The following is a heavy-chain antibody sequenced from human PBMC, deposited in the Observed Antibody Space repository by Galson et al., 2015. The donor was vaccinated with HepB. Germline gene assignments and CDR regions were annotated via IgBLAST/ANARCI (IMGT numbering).Heavy chain of an antibody. V-gene: IGHV3-43*01. Sequence: SLRLSCAASGFTFDDYTMHWVRQAPGKSLEWASLISWDGTTTYYADSVKGRFTISRDNSKNSLYLQMSSLTTEDTALYFCSRAMDIVRVSVAMDVWGQGTTVTVSS. D-gene: IGHD2-2*03. CDR3: SRAMDIVRVSVAMDV. J-gene: IGHJ6*02. CDR2: ISWDGTTT. CDR1: GFTFDDYT.